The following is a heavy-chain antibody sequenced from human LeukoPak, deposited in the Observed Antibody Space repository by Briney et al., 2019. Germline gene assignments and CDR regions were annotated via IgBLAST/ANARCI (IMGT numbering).Heavy chain of an antibody. CDR1: GYSFTSYR. D-gene: IGHD6-13*01. CDR2: IYPGDSDT. Sequence: GESLQISCQGSGYSFTSYRIGWVRQMPGKGLEWMGIIYPGDSDTRYSPSFQGQVTISADKSISTAYLQWSSLKASDTAMYYCARHVGSSWYLSWFDPWGQGTLVTVSS. J-gene: IGHJ5*02. V-gene: IGHV5-51*01. CDR3: ARHVGSSWYLSWFDP.